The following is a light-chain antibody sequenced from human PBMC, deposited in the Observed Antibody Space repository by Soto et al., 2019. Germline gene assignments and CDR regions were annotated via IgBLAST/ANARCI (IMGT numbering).Light chain of an antibody. J-gene: IGKJ4*01. V-gene: IGKV1-12*02. CDR1: QDISSW. CDR3: QQANTFPS. Sequence: DIQMTQSPSSVSASVGDTVTITCRASQDISSWLAWYRQRPGKAPDLLIFGASTVQSGVPSRLSGSGSGTEFTLTINSLQPEDFATYYCQQANTFPSFGGGTKVDIK. CDR2: GAS.